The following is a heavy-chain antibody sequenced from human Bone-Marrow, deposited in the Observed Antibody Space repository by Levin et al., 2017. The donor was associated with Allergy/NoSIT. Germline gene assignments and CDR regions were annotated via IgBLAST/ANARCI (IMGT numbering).Heavy chain of an antibody. Sequence: GGSLRLSCAASGFIFSSYGMHWVRQAPGKGLEWVAGISYDGSNKYYADSVKGRFTISRDNFKSTLYLQMNSLRAEDTAVYYCAKELIELAGTLEPLDVWGQGTTVTVSS. CDR2: ISYDGSNK. D-gene: IGHD6-19*01. V-gene: IGHV3-30*18. J-gene: IGHJ6*02. CDR1: GFIFSSYG. CDR3: AKELIELAGTLEPLDV.